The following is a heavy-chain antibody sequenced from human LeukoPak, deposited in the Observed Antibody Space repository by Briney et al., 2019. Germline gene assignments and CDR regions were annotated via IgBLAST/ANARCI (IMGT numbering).Heavy chain of an antibody. CDR3: ARMFYSSTWYREGGFDY. CDR1: GGSISGHF. CDR2: IYYTGST. J-gene: IGHJ4*02. V-gene: IGHV4-59*11. D-gene: IGHD6-13*01. Sequence: SETLSLTCTVSGGSISGHFWSWIRQPPGKGLEWIGFIYYTGSTHYNPSLKSRVTISADKSKNQFSLKLNSVTAADTALYYCARMFYSSTWYREGGFDYWGQGTLVTVSS.